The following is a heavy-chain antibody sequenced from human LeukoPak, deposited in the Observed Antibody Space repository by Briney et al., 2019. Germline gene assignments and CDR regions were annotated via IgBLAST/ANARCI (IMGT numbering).Heavy chain of an antibody. D-gene: IGHD6-19*01. CDR1: GYSISSGYY. CDR2: IYHSGST. V-gene: IGHV4-38-2*01. J-gene: IGHJ4*02. Sequence: SETLSLTCAVSGYSISSGYYWGWIRQPPGKGLDWIGSIYHSGSTYYNPSLKSRVTILVDTSKNQFSLKLSSVTAADTAVYYCARTPSSGWCDWRAWFDYWGQGTLVTVSS. CDR3: ARTPSSGWCDWRAWFDY.